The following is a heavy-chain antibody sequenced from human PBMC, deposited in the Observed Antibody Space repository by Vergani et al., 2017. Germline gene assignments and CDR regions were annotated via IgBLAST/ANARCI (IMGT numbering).Heavy chain of an antibody. J-gene: IGHJ4*02. D-gene: IGHD2-8*01. CDR2: IHTGGST. V-gene: IGHV4-61*02. CDR3: ARSRPYCTNGSLPAI. CDR1: GESIRSGSHY. Sequence: QVKLQESGPGLLKPSQTLSLTCTVSGESIRSGSHYWSWIRQPAGKGPEWIGHIHTGGSTDLNPSFKSRVSISVDTSKSQFSLKLNSVTVADTAVDYCARSRPYCTNGSLPAIWGQGTLVTVSS.